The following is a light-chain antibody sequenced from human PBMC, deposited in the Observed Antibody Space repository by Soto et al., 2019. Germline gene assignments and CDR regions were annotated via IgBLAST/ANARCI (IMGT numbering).Light chain of an antibody. CDR2: AAS. J-gene: IGKJ2*01. Sequence: DIQMTQSPSSLSASVGASVTITCRASQNIYNYLNWYQQKPGKAPRLLIYAASTLHSGVPSRFTGSGSVTDFSLTINGLQPEDFATYYCQHSYTAPPFTFGQGTRLEI. CDR1: QNIYNY. CDR3: QHSYTAPPFT. V-gene: IGKV1-39*01.